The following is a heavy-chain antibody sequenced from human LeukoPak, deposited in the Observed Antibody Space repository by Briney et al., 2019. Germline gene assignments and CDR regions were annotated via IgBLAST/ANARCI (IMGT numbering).Heavy chain of an antibody. Sequence: GGSLRLSCAASGLIFSSYAMHWVRQAPGKGLEWVALISSDGSKKDYADSVKGRFTISRDNSRNTLYLQMNSLRAEDSAVYYCARGLRRRCSGGTCYQPFDYWGQGTLVTVSS. J-gene: IGHJ4*02. CDR1: GLIFSSYA. V-gene: IGHV3-30*04. CDR2: ISSDGSKK. D-gene: IGHD2-15*01. CDR3: ARGLRRRCSGGTCYQPFDY.